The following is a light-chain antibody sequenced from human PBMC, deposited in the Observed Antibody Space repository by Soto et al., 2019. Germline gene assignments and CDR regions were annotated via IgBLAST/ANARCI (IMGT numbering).Light chain of an antibody. CDR3: QESYSPLWGT. CDR2: GAS. J-gene: IGKJ1*01. Sequence: DIQMTQSPSSLSASVGDRVTITCQTSQSINTYLNWYQHTPGKAXKLLIYGASTLQSGVPLRFSGSGSGTDFTLTISSLEPEDFAIYYGQESYSPLWGTCGQGTKVDIK. CDR1: QSINTY. V-gene: IGKV1-39*01.